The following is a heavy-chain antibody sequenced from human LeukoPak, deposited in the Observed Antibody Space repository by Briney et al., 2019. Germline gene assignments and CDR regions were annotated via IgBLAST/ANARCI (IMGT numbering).Heavy chain of an antibody. J-gene: IGHJ3*02. Sequence: ASVKVSCKASGYTFTGYYMNWVRQAPGQGLEWLGRINPNTGGTNFAQSFQGRVTMTRDTSITTAYMELSGLRSDDTAGYYCARVGDGLNDAFDIWGQGTMVTVSS. CDR2: INPNTGGT. CDR1: GYTFTGYY. D-gene: IGHD5-24*01. CDR3: ARVGDGLNDAFDI. V-gene: IGHV1-2*06.